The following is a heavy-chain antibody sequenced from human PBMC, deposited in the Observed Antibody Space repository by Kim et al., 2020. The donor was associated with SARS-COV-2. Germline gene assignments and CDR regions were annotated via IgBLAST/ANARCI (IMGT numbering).Heavy chain of an antibody. CDR3: AKYLPHTSGYYDGYYYGMDV. V-gene: IGHV3-23*01. Sequence: GGSLRLSCAASGFTFSIYAMSWVRQAPGKGLEWVSSISGSGGTTYYAESVRGRFTISRDNSKSTLHLQMNSLRAEDTAVYYCAKYLPHTSGYYDGYYYGMDVWGLGTTVTVSS. CDR1: GFTFSIYA. D-gene: IGHD3-22*01. J-gene: IGHJ6*02. CDR2: ISGSGGTT.